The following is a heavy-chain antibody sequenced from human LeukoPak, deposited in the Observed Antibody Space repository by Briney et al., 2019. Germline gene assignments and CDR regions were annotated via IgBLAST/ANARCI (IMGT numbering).Heavy chain of an antibody. CDR1: GGSISSSSYY. CDR2: IYYSGST. Sequence: SETLSLTCTVSGGSISSSSYYWGWIRQPPGKGLEWIGSIYYSGSTYYNPSLKSRVTISVDTSKNQFSLKLSSVTAADTAVYYCASDYGDYGGYWGQGTLVTVSS. V-gene: IGHV4-39*07. J-gene: IGHJ4*02. CDR3: ASDYGDYGGY. D-gene: IGHD4-17*01.